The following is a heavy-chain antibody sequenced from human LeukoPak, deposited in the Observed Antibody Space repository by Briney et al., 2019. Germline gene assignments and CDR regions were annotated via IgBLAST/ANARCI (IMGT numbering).Heavy chain of an antibody. J-gene: IGHJ3*02. CDR1: GYTFTSYY. V-gene: IGHV1-46*03. CDR2: INPSGGST. Sequence: ASVKVSCKASGYTFTSYYMHWVRQAPGQGLEWMGIINPSGGSTSYAQKFQGRVTMTRDTSTSTAYMELSSLRSEDTAVYYCAREFPNGLQYYYGSGSYSDAFDIWGQGTMVTVSS. CDR3: AREFPNGLQYYYGSGSYSDAFDI. D-gene: IGHD3-10*01.